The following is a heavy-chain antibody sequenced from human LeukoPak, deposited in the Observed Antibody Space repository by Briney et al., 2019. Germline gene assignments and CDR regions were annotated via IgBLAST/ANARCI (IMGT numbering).Heavy chain of an antibody. CDR3: ARDDFDHYFDY. V-gene: IGHV4-30-4*01. CDR2: IYYSGST. Sequence: SQTLSLTCTVSGGSISSGDCYWSWIRQPPGKGLEWIGYIYYSGSTYYNPSLKSRVTISVDTSKNQFSLKLSSVTAADTAVYYCARDDFDHYFDYWGQGTLVTVSS. J-gene: IGHJ4*02. D-gene: IGHD3-9*01. CDR1: GGSISSGDCY.